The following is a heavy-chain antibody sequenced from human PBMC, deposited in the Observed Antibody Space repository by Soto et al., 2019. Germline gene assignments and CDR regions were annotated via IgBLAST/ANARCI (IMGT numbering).Heavy chain of an antibody. J-gene: IGHJ4*02. CDR2: IYYSGST. D-gene: IGHD3-10*01. V-gene: IGHV4-30-4*01. CDR3: ARARGGLLWFGELNYYFDY. Sequence: QVQLQESGPGLVKPSQTLSLTCTVSGGSISSGDYYWSWIRQPPGKGLEWIGYIYYSGSTYYNPPLKSRVTISVDTSKNQFSLKLSSVTAADTAVYYCARARGGLLWFGELNYYFDYWGQGTLVTVSS. CDR1: GGSISSGDYY.